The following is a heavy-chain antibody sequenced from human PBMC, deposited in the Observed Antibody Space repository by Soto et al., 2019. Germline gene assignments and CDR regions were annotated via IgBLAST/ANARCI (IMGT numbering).Heavy chain of an antibody. D-gene: IGHD3-10*01. CDR3: AKDVYGSGSYYMSTYYYYYGMDV. CDR1: GFTFSSYG. Sequence: QVQLVESGGGVVQPGRSLRLSCAASGFTFSSYGMHWVRQAPGKGLEWVAVISYDGSNKYYADSVKGRFTISRDNSKNTLYLQMNSLRAEDTAVYYCAKDVYGSGSYYMSTYYYYYGMDVWGQGTTVTVSS. CDR2: ISYDGSNK. V-gene: IGHV3-30*18. J-gene: IGHJ6*02.